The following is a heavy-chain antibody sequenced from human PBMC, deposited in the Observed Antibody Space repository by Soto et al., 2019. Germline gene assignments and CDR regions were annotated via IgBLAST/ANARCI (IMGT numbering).Heavy chain of an antibody. CDR3: ARERSYYYAMDV. CDR1: GGTFSSYS. J-gene: IGHJ6*02. CDR2: VIPIFGKP. Sequence: QVRLVQSGAEMKKSGSPVKVSCTASGGTFSSYSINWVRQAPGQGLEWMGGVIPIFGKPTYAQKFQGRLTITADKSTSTAYMELTSLRYDDTAVYYCARERSYYYAMDVWGQGTTVTVSS. V-gene: IGHV1-69*06.